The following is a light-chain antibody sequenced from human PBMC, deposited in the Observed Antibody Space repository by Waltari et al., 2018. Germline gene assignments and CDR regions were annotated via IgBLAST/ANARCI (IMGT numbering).Light chain of an antibody. CDR3: QQYDNLPLT. CDR1: QDISNY. J-gene: IGKJ3*01. CDR2: DAS. V-gene: IGKV1-33*01. Sequence: DFQMTQSPSSLSASVGDRVTITCQASQDISNYLNWYQQKPGKAPKLLIYDASNLETGVPSRFSGSGSGTDFTFTISSLQPEDIATYDCQQYDNLPLTFGPGTKVNIK.